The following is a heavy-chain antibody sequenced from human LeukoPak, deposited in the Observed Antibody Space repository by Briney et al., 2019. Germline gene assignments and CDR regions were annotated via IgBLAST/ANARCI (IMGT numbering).Heavy chain of an antibody. CDR2: IYSGGKT. D-gene: IGHD6-13*01. V-gene: IGHV3-53*01. CDR1: GFTVSSTY. CDR3: AKAWAAARWFDP. Sequence: GGSLRLSRAASGFTVSSTYMTWVRQAPGKGLEWVSVIYSGGKTDYADSVKGRFIISRDNYKNTLYLQMNSLRAEDTAVYYCAKAWAAARWFDPWGQRTVLLVSS. J-gene: IGHJ5*02.